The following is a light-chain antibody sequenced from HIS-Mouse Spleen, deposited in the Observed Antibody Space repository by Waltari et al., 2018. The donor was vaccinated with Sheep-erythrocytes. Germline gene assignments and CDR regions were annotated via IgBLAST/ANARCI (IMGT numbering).Light chain of an antibody. J-gene: IGKJ2*01. CDR2: AAS. Sequence: AIRMTQSPSSLSASTGDRVTITCRASQGISSYLAWYQQKPGKATKLLIYAASTLQSGVQSRFSGSGSGTDFTLTISCLQSEDFATYYCQQYYSYPYTFGQGTKLEIK. CDR1: QGISSY. V-gene: IGKV1-8*01. CDR3: QQYYSYPYT.